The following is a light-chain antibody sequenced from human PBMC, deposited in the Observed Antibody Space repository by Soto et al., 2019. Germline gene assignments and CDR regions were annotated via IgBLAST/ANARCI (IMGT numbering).Light chain of an antibody. J-gene: IGKJ1*01. CDR2: AAS. V-gene: IGKV1-8*01. Sequence: AIRMTQSPSSLSASTGDRVTITCRASQDVSGYVAWYQQKPGKPPRLLIYAASTLHTGVPSRFSGSGSGTDFTLTTTRLQYAAYATSYCQQYSSHANFGQGTKVDIK. CDR1: QDVSGY. CDR3: QQYSSHAN.